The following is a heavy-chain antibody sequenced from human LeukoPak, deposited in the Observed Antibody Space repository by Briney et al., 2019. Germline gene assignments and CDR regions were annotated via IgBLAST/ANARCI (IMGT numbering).Heavy chain of an antibody. CDR1: GFSFSTYG. J-gene: IGHJ4*02. CDR3: AKDHPSIAR. Sequence: GGSLRFSCAAAGFSFSTYGMNWVRQAPGKGLEWVAFIRKDGNNKYYADSVEGRFIISRDISKNTLYLQMNSLRPEDTAVYYCAKDHPSIARWGQGTLVTVSS. V-gene: IGHV3-30*02. D-gene: IGHD2-15*01. CDR2: IRKDGNNK.